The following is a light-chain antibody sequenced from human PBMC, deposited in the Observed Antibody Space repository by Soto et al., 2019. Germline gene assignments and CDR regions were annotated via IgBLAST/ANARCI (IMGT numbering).Light chain of an antibody. CDR3: QQSYNNPL. J-gene: IGKJ4*01. V-gene: IGKV1-39*01. CDR1: QRISSY. Sequence: DIQMTQFPSSLSASIGDRVTITCRTSQRISSYLNWYQQKPGKAPKLLIYGTSSLQSGVPSRFSGSGSGTAFTLTISSLQPEDFATYSSQQSYNNPLFGRGPKVDI. CDR2: GTS.